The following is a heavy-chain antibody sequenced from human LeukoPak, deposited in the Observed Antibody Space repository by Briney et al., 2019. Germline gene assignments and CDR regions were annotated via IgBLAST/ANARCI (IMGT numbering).Heavy chain of an antibody. V-gene: IGHV3-74*01. CDR3: AILWWHRVDY. Sequence: GGALRLSCAASGFSFSRYWMHWVRQAPGKGVVGVSRINSDGSSTGYADSVKGRFTISRDNAKNTLYLQMNSLRAEDTAVYYCAILWWHRVDYWGQGTLVTVSS. CDR2: INSDGSST. D-gene: IGHD2-15*01. J-gene: IGHJ4*02. CDR1: GFSFSRYW.